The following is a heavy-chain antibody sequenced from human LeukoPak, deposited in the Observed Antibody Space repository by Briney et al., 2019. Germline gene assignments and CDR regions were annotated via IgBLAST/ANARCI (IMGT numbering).Heavy chain of an antibody. CDR2: IYYSGST. CDR3: ARRLWFGELSPHDAFDI. V-gene: IGHV4-30-4*01. D-gene: IGHD3-10*01. Sequence: SETLSLTCTVSGGSISSGDYYWSWIRQPPGKGLEWIGYIYYSGSTYYNPSLKSRVTISVDTSKNQFSLKLSSVTAADTAVYYCARRLWFGELSPHDAFDIWGQGTMVTVSS. J-gene: IGHJ3*02. CDR1: GGSISSGDYY.